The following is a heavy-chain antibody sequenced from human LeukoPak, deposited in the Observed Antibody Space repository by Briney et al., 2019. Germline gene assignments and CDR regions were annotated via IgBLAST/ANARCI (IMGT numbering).Heavy chain of an antibody. V-gene: IGHV1-18*04. J-gene: IGHJ6*03. Sequence: ASVKVSCKASGYTFTGYYMHWVRQAPGQGLEWMGWISAYNGNTNYAQKLQGRVTMTTDTSTSTAYMELRSLRSDDTAVYYCARGNYYYMDVWGKGTTVTVSS. CDR2: ISAYNGNT. CDR3: ARGNYYYMDV. CDR1: GYTFTGYY.